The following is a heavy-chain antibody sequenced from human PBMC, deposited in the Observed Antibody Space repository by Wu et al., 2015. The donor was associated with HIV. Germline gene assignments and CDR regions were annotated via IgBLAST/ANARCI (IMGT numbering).Heavy chain of an antibody. J-gene: IGHJ6*02. V-gene: IGHV1-69*05. CDR2: FIPIFATS. CDR3: AREKLPPPMSGYYYYGVDV. CDR1: GGTFSNYG. D-gene: IGHD3-10*02. Sequence: QVQLVQSGAEVKKPGSSVKVSCKASGGTFSNYGISWVRQAPGQGLEWMGGFIPIFATSDLAPKFRGRVTITTDESTTTAYMELSSLKSEDTAIYYCAREKLPPPMSGYYYYGVDVWGQGTTVTVSS.